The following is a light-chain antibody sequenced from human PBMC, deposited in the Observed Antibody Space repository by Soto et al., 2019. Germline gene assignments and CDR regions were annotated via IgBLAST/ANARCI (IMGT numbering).Light chain of an antibody. CDR2: ASS. CDR1: QTISGF. CDR3: QQYGTYSGT. Sequence: DIQMTQSPSSLSASGGDRFCITCRASQTISGFLNWYQQKPGEAPKLLIYASSTLQSGVPSRFSGSGSGTDFTLTISSLQPEDFATYYCQQYGTYSGTFGQGTKVDIK. J-gene: IGKJ1*01. V-gene: IGKV1-39*01.